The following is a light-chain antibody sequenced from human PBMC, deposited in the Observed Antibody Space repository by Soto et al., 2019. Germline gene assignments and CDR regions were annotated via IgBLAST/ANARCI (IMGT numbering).Light chain of an antibody. Sequence: QPVLTQSSSASASLGSSVKLTCTLSSGHSSYIIAWHQQQPGKAPRYLMKLEGSGSYNKGSRVPDRFSGSSSGADRYLTISYLHFEYDAYYYSETWDSNTPVFGAGTKLTVL. CDR1: SGHSSYI. CDR2: LEGSGSY. V-gene: IGLV4-60*02. CDR3: ETWDSNTPV. J-gene: IGLJ3*02.